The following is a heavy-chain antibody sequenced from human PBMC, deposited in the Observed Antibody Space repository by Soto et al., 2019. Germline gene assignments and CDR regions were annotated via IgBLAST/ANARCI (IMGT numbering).Heavy chain of an antibody. CDR2: ISPIFGTA. V-gene: IGHV1-69*06. J-gene: IGHJ4*02. D-gene: IGHD2-21*01. CDR1: GATFTSYG. CDR3: ARGGTYCYYGWSLDSLVN. Sequence: SVKVSCKASGATFTSYGISWVRQAPGQGLEWMGWISPIFGTANYAQKFQGRVSMTADTSTSTAYMELRSLRSDDTAVYYCARGGTYCYYGWSLDSLVNWGQGTLVTVSS.